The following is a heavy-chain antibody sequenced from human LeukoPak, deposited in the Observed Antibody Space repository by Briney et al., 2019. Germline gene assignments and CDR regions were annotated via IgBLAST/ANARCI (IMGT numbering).Heavy chain of an antibody. CDR1: GFTFSSSA. CDR2: ISASGGST. V-gene: IGHV3-23*01. CDR3: ARGPDQLGYTYAWESGFDY. D-gene: IGHD5-18*01. Sequence: LSGGSLRLSCAASGFTFSSSAMSWVRQVPGKGLEWVSGISASGGSTSYADSVRGRFTISRDNSKNTLYVQMNSLRGDDTAVYYCARGPDQLGYTYAWESGFDYWGQGTLVTVSS. J-gene: IGHJ4*02.